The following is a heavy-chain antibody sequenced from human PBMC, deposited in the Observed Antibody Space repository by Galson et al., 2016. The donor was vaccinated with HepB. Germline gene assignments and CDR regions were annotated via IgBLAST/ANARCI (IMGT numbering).Heavy chain of an antibody. D-gene: IGHD3-16*02. V-gene: IGHV3-53*01. CDR2: IYKGGST. CDR3: TLRSDASY. CDR1: GFTVSANY. J-gene: IGHJ4*02. Sequence: SLRLSCAVSGFTVSANYMSWVRQGPGKGLEWVSGIYKGGSTYYAVSVKGRFTISRDTSENTLQLHMNSLTVDDTALYYCTLRSDASYWGQGTLVIVSS.